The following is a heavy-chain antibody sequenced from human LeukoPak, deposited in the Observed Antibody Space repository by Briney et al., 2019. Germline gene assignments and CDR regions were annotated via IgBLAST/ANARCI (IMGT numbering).Heavy chain of an antibody. CDR2: FSATDGSA. CDR3: ARAKIAAAGTGALDV. D-gene: IGHD6-13*01. Sequence: GGSLRLSCAASGFTFSSYAMTWVRQAPGKGLEWVSAFSATDGSAQYAESVEGRFTISRDNSKNTLFLQMNSLGAEDTAVYYCARAKIAAAGTGALDVWGQGTLVTVSS. CDR1: GFTFSSYA. J-gene: IGHJ3*01. V-gene: IGHV3-23*01.